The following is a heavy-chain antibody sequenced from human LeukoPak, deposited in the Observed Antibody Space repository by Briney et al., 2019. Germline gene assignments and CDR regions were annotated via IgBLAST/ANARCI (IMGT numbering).Heavy chain of an antibody. CDR1: GHTFTGYY. D-gene: IGHD1-1*01. V-gene: IGHV1-2*02. CDR3: ARDTWNDLHYFDY. Sequence: ASVKVSCKASGHTFTGYYMHWVRQAPGQGLEWMGWINPNSGGTNYAQKFQGRVTMTRDTSISTAYMELSRLRSDDTAVYYCARDTWNDLHYFDYWGQGTLVTVSS. J-gene: IGHJ4*02. CDR2: INPNSGGT.